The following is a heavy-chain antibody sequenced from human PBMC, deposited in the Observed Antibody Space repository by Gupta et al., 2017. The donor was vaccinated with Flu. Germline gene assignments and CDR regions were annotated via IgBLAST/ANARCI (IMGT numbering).Heavy chain of an antibody. CDR2: ISESASAR. D-gene: IGHD1-26*01. CDR1: FPFDMFP. V-gene: IGHV3-23*05. Sequence: FPFDMFPMTWVRQPPGKGLEWVATISESASARHYMDSVKGRFTISRDNSENTLFLEMNNLRVEDTALYYCARVDTLTPGRKYCFDSWGQGTLVTVSS. CDR3: ARVDTLTPGRKYCFDS. J-gene: IGHJ5*01.